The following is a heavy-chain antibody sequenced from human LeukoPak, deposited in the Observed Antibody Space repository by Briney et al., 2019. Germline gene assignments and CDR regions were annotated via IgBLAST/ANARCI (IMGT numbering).Heavy chain of an antibody. J-gene: IGHJ4*02. Sequence: SQTLSLTCTVAGVSISSFCWSWIRQPATKGLEWIGRVCNSGKTNYNPSLRSRVIMSIDTSKNQLSLDLSSMTAADTAVYHCARGEAVPAAMGNLFDYWGQGTLVTVSS. D-gene: IGHD2-2*01. CDR2: VCNSGKT. CDR3: ARGEAVPAAMGNLFDY. CDR1: GVSISSFC. V-gene: IGHV4-4*07.